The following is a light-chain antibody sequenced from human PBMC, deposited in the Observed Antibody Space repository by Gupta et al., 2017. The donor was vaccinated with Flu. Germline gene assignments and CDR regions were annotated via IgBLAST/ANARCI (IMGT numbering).Light chain of an antibody. CDR1: DIASNI. CDR2: DDS. CDR3: QIWDSSSVHYI. Sequence: GNDIASNIEHCCQQKPGQAPVLVVYDDSDRPSVIPEQFSGSNSWNTATLTICRIYAGDDADSYCQIWDSSSVHYIFGTGTKVTVL. V-gene: IGLV3-21*02. J-gene: IGLJ1*01.